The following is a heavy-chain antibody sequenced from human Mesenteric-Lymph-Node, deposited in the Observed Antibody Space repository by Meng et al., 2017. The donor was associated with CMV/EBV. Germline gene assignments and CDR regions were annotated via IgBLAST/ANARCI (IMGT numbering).Heavy chain of an antibody. CDR2: IHDSGST. CDR1: GGSISSGGYY. Sequence: SETLSLTCTVSGGSISSGGYYWTWIRQHPGKGLEWIGFIHDSGSTHRNPSLTSRVTMSVDTSKNQFSLNLRSVIAADTAVYYCAREGCTTTSCSYDYWGQGTLVTVSS. V-gene: IGHV4-31*03. CDR3: AREGCTTTSCSYDY. D-gene: IGHD2-2*01. J-gene: IGHJ4*02.